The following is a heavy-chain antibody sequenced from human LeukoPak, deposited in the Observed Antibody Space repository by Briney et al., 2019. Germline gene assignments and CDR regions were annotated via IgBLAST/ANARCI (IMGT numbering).Heavy chain of an antibody. Sequence: EASVKVSCKASGYTFTGYYMHWVRQAPGQGLEWMGWINPNSGGTNYAQKFQGRVTMTRDTSISTAYMELSRLRSDDTAVYYCARGGGSGYDLDGMDVWGQGTTVTVSS. D-gene: IGHD5-12*01. V-gene: IGHV1-2*02. CDR2: INPNSGGT. CDR1: GYTFTGYY. J-gene: IGHJ6*02. CDR3: ARGGGSGYDLDGMDV.